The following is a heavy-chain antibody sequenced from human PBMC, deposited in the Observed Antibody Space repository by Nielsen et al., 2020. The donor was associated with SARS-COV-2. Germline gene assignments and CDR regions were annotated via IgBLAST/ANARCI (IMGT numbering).Heavy chain of an antibody. CDR1: GFTFSSYA. CDR2: IYSDGSST. J-gene: IGHJ3*02. V-gene: IGHV3-23*03. D-gene: IGHD3-3*01. Sequence: GESLKISCAASGFTFSSYAMSWVRQAPGKGLEWVSVIYSDGSSTYYADSVKGRFTISRDNSKNTLYLQMNSLRAEDTAVYYCAKTMTVDAFDIWGQGTMVTVSS. CDR3: AKTMTVDAFDI.